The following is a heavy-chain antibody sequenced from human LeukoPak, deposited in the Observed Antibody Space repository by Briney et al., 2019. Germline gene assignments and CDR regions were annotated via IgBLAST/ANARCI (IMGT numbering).Heavy chain of an antibody. V-gene: IGHV4-4*07. J-gene: IGHJ4*02. CDR3: ARDGGIAGTTFTGVLDQ. CDR2: IYSSGST. CDR1: RGFIRTHY. Sequence: SETLSLTCSVSRGFIRTHYWSWIRQPAGKGLEWIGRIYSSGSTSYNPSLESRVAMSVDTSKNQFSLRLSSVTAADTAVYYCARDGGIAGTTFTGVLDQWGQGTLVTVSS. D-gene: IGHD1-26*01.